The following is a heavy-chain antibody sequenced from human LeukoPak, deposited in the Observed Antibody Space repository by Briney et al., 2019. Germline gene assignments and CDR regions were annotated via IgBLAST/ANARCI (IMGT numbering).Heavy chain of an antibody. CDR3: AKIGYYFDY. J-gene: IGHJ4*02. CDR2: INPNSGGT. CDR1: GYTFTGYY. D-gene: IGHD3-22*01. Sequence: ASVKVSCKASGYTFTGYYMHWVRQAPGQGREWMGWINPNSGGTNYAQKLQRRVTMTTDTSNSPAHLELRILGSDDTAVYYCAKIGYYFDYWGQGTLVTVSS. V-gene: IGHV1-2*02.